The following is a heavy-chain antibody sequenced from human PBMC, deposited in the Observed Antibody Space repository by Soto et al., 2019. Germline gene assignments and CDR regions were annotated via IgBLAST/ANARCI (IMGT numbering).Heavy chain of an antibody. Sequence: PGGSLRLSCAASGFTFSDSTIHWVRQAPGKGLEWVGRIKSKTDGGTTDYAAPVKGRFTISRDDSKNTLYLQMNSLKTEDTAVYYCAKPPALAADGTNWFDPWGQGTLVTVSS. D-gene: IGHD6-13*01. J-gene: IGHJ5*02. V-gene: IGHV3-15*01. CDR2: IKSKTDGGTT. CDR3: AKPPALAADGTNWFDP. CDR1: GFTFSDST.